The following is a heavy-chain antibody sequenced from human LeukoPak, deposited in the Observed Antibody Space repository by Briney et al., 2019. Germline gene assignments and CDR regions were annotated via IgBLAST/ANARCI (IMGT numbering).Heavy chain of an antibody. D-gene: IGHD3-10*01. CDR3: VKDRTGTYTLDY. V-gene: IGHV3-30*18. Sequence: GASLSLSCAASGFTFDTYNINWVRQAPGKGLEWVAFISDDGSRQHYADSVKGRFTISRDNSKNTLNLQMNSLRAEDTAVYYCVKDRTGTYTLDYWGQGTLVTVSS. CDR1: GFTFDTYN. J-gene: IGHJ4*02. CDR2: ISDDGSRQ.